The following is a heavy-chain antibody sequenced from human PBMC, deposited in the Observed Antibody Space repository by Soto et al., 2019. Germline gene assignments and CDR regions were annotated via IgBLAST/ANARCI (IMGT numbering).Heavy chain of an antibody. CDR3: AKDLGWPRPSYPDY. D-gene: IGHD5-12*01. CDR2: INAGNGNT. CDR1: GYTFTSYA. Sequence: ASVKVSCKASGYTFTSYAMHWVRQAPGQRLEWMGWINAGNGNTKYSQKFQGRVTITRDTSASTAYMELSSLRSEDTAVYYCAKDLGWPRPSYPDYWGQGIRVTVSS. J-gene: IGHJ4*02. V-gene: IGHV1-3*01.